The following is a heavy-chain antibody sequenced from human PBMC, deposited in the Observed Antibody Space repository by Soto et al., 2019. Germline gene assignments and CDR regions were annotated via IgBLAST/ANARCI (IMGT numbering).Heavy chain of an antibody. CDR2: INYSGST. CDR1: GDSISSYY. V-gene: IGHV4-59*01. Sequence: SETLSLTCTVSGDSISSYYCTWVRQPPGKGLEWIGYINYSGSTNYNPSLKSRVTISVDTSKNQFSLKLTSVTAADTAVYYCARGGDATVVGGWSMDFDSWGQGTLVTVSS. J-gene: IGHJ4*02. D-gene: IGHD6-19*01. CDR3: ARGGDATVVGGWSMDFDS.